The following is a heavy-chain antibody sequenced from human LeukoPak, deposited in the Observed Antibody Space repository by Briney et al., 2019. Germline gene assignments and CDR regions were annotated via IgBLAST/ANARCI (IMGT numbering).Heavy chain of an antibody. J-gene: IGHJ4*02. CDR3: AKDQGWLQPFDH. V-gene: IGHV3-48*03. CDR1: GFTFSSYE. Sequence: PGGSLRLSCAASGFTFSSYEMNRVRQAPGKGLEWVSYTSSGGSTIYYTDSVKGRFTISRDNAKDSLYLQMNSLRAEDTAVYYCAKDQGWLQPFDHWGQGTLVTVSS. CDR2: TSSGGSTI. D-gene: IGHD5-24*01.